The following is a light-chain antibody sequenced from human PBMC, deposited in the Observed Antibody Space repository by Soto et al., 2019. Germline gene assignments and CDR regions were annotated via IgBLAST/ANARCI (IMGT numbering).Light chain of an antibody. J-gene: IGLJ1*01. CDR1: SSDVGGYNY. CDR2: KVS. Sequence: QSALTQPASVSGSPGQSITISCTGTSSDVGGYNYVSWYQQSPGRVPKLLIYKVSNRTSGIYNRFSCSKSGNTASLTISGLQAEDEADYFCTSPTPGSLYVFGSGTKLTVL. V-gene: IGLV2-14*01. CDR3: TSPTPGSLYV.